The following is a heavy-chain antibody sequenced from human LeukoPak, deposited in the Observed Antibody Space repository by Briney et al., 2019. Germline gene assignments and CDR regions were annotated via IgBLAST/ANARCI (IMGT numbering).Heavy chain of an antibody. D-gene: IGHD3-22*01. CDR1: GFTFSTHA. J-gene: IGHJ4*02. V-gene: IGHV3-23*01. CDR2: IGGSGSST. Sequence: PGGSLRLSCVASGFTFSTHAMAWVRLAPGRGLEWVSAIGGSGSSTYYSDSVKGRFTISRDNSKDTLYLQMNSLRVEGTATYYCAKRDSSGSYPYYFDYWGQGTLVTVSS. CDR3: AKRDSSGSYPYYFDY.